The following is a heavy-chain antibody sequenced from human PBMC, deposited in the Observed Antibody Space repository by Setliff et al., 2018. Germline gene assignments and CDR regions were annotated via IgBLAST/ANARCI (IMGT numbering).Heavy chain of an antibody. V-gene: IGHV4-34*01. CDR1: GGSLSGYY. CDR2: INHSGST. CDR3: ARLYIVVVVAATPAWFDP. J-gene: IGHJ5*02. D-gene: IGHD2-15*01. Sequence: SETLSLTCAVYGGSLSGYYWSWIRQPPGKGLEWIGEINHSGSTHYNPSLKSRVTISVDTSKNQFSLKLSSVTAADTAVYYCARLYIVVVVAATPAWFDPWGQGTLVTVSS.